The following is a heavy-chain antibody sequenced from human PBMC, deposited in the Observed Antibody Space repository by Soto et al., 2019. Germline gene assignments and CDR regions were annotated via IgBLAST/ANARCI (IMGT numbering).Heavy chain of an antibody. Sequence: SETLSLTCTVSGGSISSYYWSWIRQPPGKGLEWIGYIYYSGSTNYNPSLKSRVTISVDTSKNQFSLKLSSVTAADTAVYYCARDSPGGHIDYWGQGTLVTVSS. CDR2: IYYSGST. CDR3: ARDSPGGHIDY. D-gene: IGHD2-8*02. CDR1: GGSISSYY. V-gene: IGHV4-59*01. J-gene: IGHJ4*02.